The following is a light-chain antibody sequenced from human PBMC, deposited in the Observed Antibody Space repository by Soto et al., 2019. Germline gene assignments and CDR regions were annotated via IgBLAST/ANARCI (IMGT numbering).Light chain of an antibody. J-gene: IGKJ5*01. CDR3: QQYNSWPPIT. CDR1: ESVSRN. CDR2: DAS. V-gene: IGKV3-15*01. Sequence: IVMTQSPATVSVSPGERATLYCRASESVSRNLAWYQQKPGQAPRLLIYDASTRATGIPDRFSGGGSGTEFTLTISSLQSEDFVVYYCQQYNSWPPITFGQGTRLEI.